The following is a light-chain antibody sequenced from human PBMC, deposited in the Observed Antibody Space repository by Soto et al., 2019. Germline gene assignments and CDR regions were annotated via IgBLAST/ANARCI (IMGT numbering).Light chain of an antibody. CDR1: QALNTR. V-gene: IGKV3D-11*03. CDR3: QQCSTSFLYT. CDR2: LTS. J-gene: IGKJ2*01. Sequence: EIVLTQSPATLSAFPGDRVTLSCRASQALNTRLAWYQHKPGQAPRLLIYLTSNRAAGVPARFSAWGSETDFTLTISRLEPEDFAVYYCQQCSTSFLYTFGQGTKLEIK.